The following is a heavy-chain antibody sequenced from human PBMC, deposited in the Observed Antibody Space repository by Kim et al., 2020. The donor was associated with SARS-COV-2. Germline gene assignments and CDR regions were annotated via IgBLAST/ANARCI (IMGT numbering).Heavy chain of an antibody. V-gene: IGHV1-18*01. CDR2: ISAYNGNT. D-gene: IGHD6-19*01. CDR1: GYTFTSYG. CDR3: AREVQPQWLVRGLYYYYGMDV. Sequence: ASVKVSCKASGYTFTSYGISWVRQAPGQGLEWMGWISAYNGNTNYAQKLQGRVTMTTDTSTSTAYMELRSLRSDDTAVYYCAREVQPQWLVRGLYYYYGMDVWGQGTTVTVSS. J-gene: IGHJ6*02.